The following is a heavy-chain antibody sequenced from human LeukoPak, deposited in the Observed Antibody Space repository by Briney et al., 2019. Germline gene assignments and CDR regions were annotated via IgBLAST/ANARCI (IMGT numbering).Heavy chain of an antibody. CDR1: GGSFSGYY. V-gene: IGHV4-34*01. D-gene: IGHD6-19*01. J-gene: IGHJ4*02. CDR2: INHSGST. Sequence: SETLSLTCAVYGGSFSGYYWSWIRRPPGKGLEWIGEINHSGSTNYNPSLKSRVTISVDTSKNQFSLKLSSVTAADTAVYYCARRFSSGWYQWGQGTLVTVSS. CDR3: ARRFSSGWYQ.